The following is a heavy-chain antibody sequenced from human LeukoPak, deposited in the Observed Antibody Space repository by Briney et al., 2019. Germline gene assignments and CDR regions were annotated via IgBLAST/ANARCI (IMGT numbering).Heavy chain of an antibody. CDR1: GFTFSGSA. CDR2: IRSNYAT. V-gene: IGHV3-73*01. D-gene: IGHD3-10*01. CDR3: TRLYDGSGTYYNGDY. Sequence: PGGSLRLSCAGSGFTFSGSAIHWVRQASGKGLEWVGRIRSNYATTYAASMKGRVTISRDDSQNTAYLQINSLKTEDTAVYYCTRLYDGSGTYYNGDYWGQGTLVTVSS. J-gene: IGHJ4*02.